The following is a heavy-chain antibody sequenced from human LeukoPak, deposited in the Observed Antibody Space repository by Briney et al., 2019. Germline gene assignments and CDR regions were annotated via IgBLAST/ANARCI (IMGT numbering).Heavy chain of an antibody. CDR1: GGSISSSSYY. CDR3: ARDFGYGDFNFDY. D-gene: IGHD4-17*01. J-gene: IGHJ4*02. CDR2: IYYSGST. V-gene: IGHV4-39*02. Sequence: PSETLSLTCTVSGGSISSSSYYWGWIRRPPGKGRDGIGSIYYSGSTYYKPSLKSRVTISVDTSKNQFSLKLSSVTAADTAVYYCARDFGYGDFNFDYWGQGTLVTVSS.